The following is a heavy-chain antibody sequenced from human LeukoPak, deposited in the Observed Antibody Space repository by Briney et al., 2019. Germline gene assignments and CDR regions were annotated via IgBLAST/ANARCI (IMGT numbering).Heavy chain of an antibody. CDR3: ARNRGIAAARSWFDP. D-gene: IGHD6-13*01. Sequence: ASVKVSCKTSGYSFTAFYIHWVRQAPGQGLEWMGWIHPRRGDTNYAQKFQGRVTMTRDTSISTAYLDLSSLRSDDTAVYYCARNRGIAAARSWFDPWGQGTLVTVSS. CDR1: GYSFTAFY. CDR2: IHPRRGDT. V-gene: IGHV1-2*02. J-gene: IGHJ5*02.